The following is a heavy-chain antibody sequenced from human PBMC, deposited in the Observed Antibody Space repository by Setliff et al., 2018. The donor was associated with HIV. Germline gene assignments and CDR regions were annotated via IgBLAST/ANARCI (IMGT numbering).Heavy chain of an antibody. J-gene: IGHJ6*02. CDR2: TNHIGST. V-gene: IGHV4-34*01. Sequence: PSETLSLTCAVYGGSLSGYYWSWIRQSPGKGLEWIGETNHIGSTNYDPSLKSRVTITPDTSKNQFSLKMTSVTAADTGTYYCVRERRRSPLSYGLDVWGQGTTVTVSS. CDR3: VRERRRSPLSYGLDV. CDR1: GGSLSGYY.